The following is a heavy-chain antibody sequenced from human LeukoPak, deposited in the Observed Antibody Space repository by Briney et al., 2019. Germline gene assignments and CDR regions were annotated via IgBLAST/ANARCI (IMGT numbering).Heavy chain of an antibody. Sequence: GRSLRLSCAASGFTFDDYAMHGVRQAPRKGLEWVSGNSWNSGSIGYADSVKGRFTISRDNAKNSMYLQMNRLRAEDMALYYYAKDWNYDIVTGGAFDIWGQGTMVTVSS. V-gene: IGHV3-9*03. J-gene: IGHJ3*02. CDR3: AKDWNYDIVTGGAFDI. CDR2: NSWNSGSI. D-gene: IGHD3-9*01. CDR1: GFTFDDYA.